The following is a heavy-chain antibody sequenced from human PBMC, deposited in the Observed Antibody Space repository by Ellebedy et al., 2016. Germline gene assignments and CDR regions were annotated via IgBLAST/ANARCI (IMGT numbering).Heavy chain of an antibody. CDR2: IKSKTDGEIT. CDR3: TIYYVRYYFDY. Sequence: GGSLRLSXAASGFIFSNAWLSWVRQAPGKGLERVGRIKSKTDGEITDYAAPVKGRFTISRDDSKNTLYLQMNSLTTEDTAVYYCTIYYVRYYFDYWGQGTLVTVSS. D-gene: IGHD3-10*02. CDR1: GFIFSNAW. J-gene: IGHJ4*02. V-gene: IGHV3-15*01.